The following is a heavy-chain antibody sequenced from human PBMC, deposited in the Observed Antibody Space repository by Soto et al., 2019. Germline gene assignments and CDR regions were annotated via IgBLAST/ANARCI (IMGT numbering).Heavy chain of an antibody. D-gene: IGHD3-22*01. Sequence: GSLRLSCTASGFTFGDYAMSWVRQAPGKGLEWVGFIRSKAYGGTTEYAASVKGRFTISRDDSKSIAYLQMNSLKTEDTAVYYCTGLRSDYYDSSGSDFDYWGQGTLVTVSS. V-gene: IGHV3-49*04. CDR2: IRSKAYGGTT. J-gene: IGHJ4*02. CDR1: GFTFGDYA. CDR3: TGLRSDYYDSSGSDFDY.